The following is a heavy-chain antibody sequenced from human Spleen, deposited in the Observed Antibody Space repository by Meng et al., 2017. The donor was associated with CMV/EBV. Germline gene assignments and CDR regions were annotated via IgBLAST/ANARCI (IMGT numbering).Heavy chain of an antibody. D-gene: IGHD1-7*01. Sequence: ASVKVSCKASGYTFPNYGVHWVRQAPGQGLEWMAWISGYNGNTNYAHKFQGRVSLTADTSTSTAYMELRGLRYDDTAVYYCARDARLGPIPGTTKLSYYAMDVWGQGTTVTVSS. J-gene: IGHJ6*02. V-gene: IGHV1-18*01. CDR1: GYTFPNYG. CDR2: ISGYNGNT. CDR3: ARDARLGPIPGTTKLSYYAMDV.